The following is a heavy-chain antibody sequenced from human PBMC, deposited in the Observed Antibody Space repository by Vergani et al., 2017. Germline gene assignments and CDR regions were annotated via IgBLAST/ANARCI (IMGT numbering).Heavy chain of an antibody. CDR1: GYTFTSYG. CDR2: ISAYNGNT. J-gene: IGHJ6*02. D-gene: IGHD6-13*01. Sequence: QVQLVQSGAEVKKPGASVKVSCKASGYTFTSYGISWVRQAPGQGLEWMGWISAYNGNTNYAQKLQGRVTMTTDTSTSTAYMELRSLRSDDTAVYYCAMDAGSTVRKGYGSSPVYYYCDDMDFWGQGTMVTVSS. CDR3: AMDAGSTVRKGYGSSPVYYYCDDMDF. V-gene: IGHV1-18*01.